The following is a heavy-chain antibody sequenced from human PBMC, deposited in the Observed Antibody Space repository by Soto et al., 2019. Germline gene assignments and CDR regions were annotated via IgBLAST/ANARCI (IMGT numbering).Heavy chain of an antibody. V-gene: IGHV4-34*01. CDR3: ARGGFWSGYSPDY. CDR1: GGSFSGYY. J-gene: IGHJ4*02. D-gene: IGHD3-3*01. CDR2: INHSGST. Sequence: SETLSLTCAVYGGSFSGYYWCWIRQPPGKGLEWIGEINHSGSTNYNPSLKSRVTISVDTSKNQFSLKLSSVTAADTAVYYCARGGFWSGYSPDYWGQGTLVTVSS.